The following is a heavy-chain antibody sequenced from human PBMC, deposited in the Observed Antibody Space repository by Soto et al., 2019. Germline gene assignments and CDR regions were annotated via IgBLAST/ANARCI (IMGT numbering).Heavy chain of an antibody. D-gene: IGHD2-21*01. CDR2: ISGSGGST. CDR1: GFTFSSYA. Sequence: EVQLLESGGGLVQPGGSLRLSCAASGFTFSSYAMSWVRQAPGKGLEWVSAISGSGGSTYYADSVKGRFTISRDNSKNTLYLQMNSLRAEDTAVYYCAPDVVGQKAGMDVWGQGTTVTVSS. CDR3: APDVVGQKAGMDV. J-gene: IGHJ6*02. V-gene: IGHV3-23*01.